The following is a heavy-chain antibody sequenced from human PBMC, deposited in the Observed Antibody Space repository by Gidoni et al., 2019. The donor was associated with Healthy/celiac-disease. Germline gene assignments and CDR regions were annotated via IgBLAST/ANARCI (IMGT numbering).Heavy chain of an antibody. CDR2: ISWNSGSI. J-gene: IGHJ5*02. D-gene: IGHD4-4*01. V-gene: IGHV3-9*01. CDR1: GFTFDAYA. Sequence: EVQLVESGGGLVQPVRSLRLSCAASGFTFDAYAMHWVRQDPGKGLEWVSGISWNSGSIGYADSVKGRFTISRDNAKNSLYLQMNSLRAEDTALYYCAKDGNDYSNAYNWFDPWGQGTLVTVSS. CDR3: AKDGNDYSNAYNWFDP.